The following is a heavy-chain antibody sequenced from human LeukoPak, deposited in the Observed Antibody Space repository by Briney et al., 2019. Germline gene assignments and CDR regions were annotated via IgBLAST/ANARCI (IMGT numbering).Heavy chain of an antibody. J-gene: IGHJ4*02. CDR3: ARGVEPLADNTLAY. Sequence: GGSLRLSCASSGFTVITNDMTWVRQAPGKGLEWVSLLYSDGNTKYADSVQGRFTIPRDNSKHTLSLEMNRLRPDDTAVYYCARGVEPLADNTLAYWGQGTLVTVSS. CDR2: LYSDGNT. CDR1: GFTVITND. D-gene: IGHD1-14*01. V-gene: IGHV3-53*01.